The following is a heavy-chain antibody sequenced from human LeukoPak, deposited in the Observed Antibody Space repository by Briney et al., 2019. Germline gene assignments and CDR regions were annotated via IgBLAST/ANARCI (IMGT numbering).Heavy chain of an antibody. V-gene: IGHV1-69*05. D-gene: IGHD3-22*01. CDR3: ARGFNYYDSSGYYSPRTLYYYYMDV. CDR1: GYTFSSYA. CDR2: IIPIFGTA. J-gene: IGHJ6*03. Sequence: ASVKVSCKASGYTFSSYAISWVRQAPGQGLEWMGGIIPIFGTANYAQKFQGRVTITTDESTSTAYMELSSLRSEDTAVYYCARGFNYYDSSGYYSPRTLYYYYMDVWGKGTTVTVSS.